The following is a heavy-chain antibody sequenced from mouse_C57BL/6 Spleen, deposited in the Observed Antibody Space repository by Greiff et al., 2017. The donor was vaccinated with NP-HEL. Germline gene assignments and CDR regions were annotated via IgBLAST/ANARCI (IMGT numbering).Heavy chain of an antibody. Sequence: EVKLMESGGGLVQPGGSMKLSCVASGFTFSNYWMNWVRQSPEKGLEWVAQIRLKSDNYATHYAESVKGRFTISRDDSKSSVYLQMNNLRAEDTGIYYCTVYDGYYYCDYWGQGTTLTVSS. CDR3: TVYDGYYYCDY. D-gene: IGHD2-3*01. CDR1: GFTFSNYW. CDR2: IRLKSDNYAT. V-gene: IGHV6-3*01. J-gene: IGHJ2*01.